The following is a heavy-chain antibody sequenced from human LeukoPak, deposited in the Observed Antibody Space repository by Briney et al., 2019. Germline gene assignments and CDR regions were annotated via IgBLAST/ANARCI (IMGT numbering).Heavy chain of an antibody. Sequence: GASVKVSCKASGYTFTRYGISWVRQAPGQGLEWMGWISAYAQKFQGRVTMTTDTSTSTAYMELRSPRSDDTAVYYCARRFNYYDSSGYYEGFYFDYWGQGTLVTVSS. D-gene: IGHD3-22*01. CDR3: ARRFNYYDSSGYYEGFYFDY. CDR1: GYTFTRYG. CDR2: ISAY. V-gene: IGHV1-18*01. J-gene: IGHJ4*02.